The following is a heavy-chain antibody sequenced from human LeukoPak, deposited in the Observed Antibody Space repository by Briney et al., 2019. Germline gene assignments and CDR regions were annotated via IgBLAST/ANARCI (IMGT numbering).Heavy chain of an antibody. Sequence: PGGSLRLSCAASGFTFSSYSMNWVRQAPGKGLEWVSSISSSSSYIYYADSVKGRFTISRDNAKNSLYLQMNSLRAEDTAVYYCARDLITIFGVVPPSHGMGGQGTLVTVSS. CDR1: GFTFSSYS. V-gene: IGHV3-21*01. CDR2: ISSSSSYI. J-gene: IGHJ4*02. CDR3: ARDLITIFGVVPPSHGM. D-gene: IGHD3-3*01.